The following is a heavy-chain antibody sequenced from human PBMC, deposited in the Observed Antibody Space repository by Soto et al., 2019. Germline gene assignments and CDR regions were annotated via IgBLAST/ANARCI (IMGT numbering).Heavy chain of an antibody. V-gene: IGHV3-33*01. CDR2: IWYDGSNK. CDR1: GFTFSSYG. Sequence: QVQLVESGGGVVQPGRSLRLSCAASGFTFSSYGMHWVRQAPGKGLEWVAVIWYDGSNKYYADSVKGRFTISRDNSKNTVYLQMNSLRAEDTAVYYCARGGDDSSGYYWGGSYLAYWGQGTLVTVSS. CDR3: ARGGDDSSGYYWGGSYLAY. D-gene: IGHD3-22*01. J-gene: IGHJ4*02.